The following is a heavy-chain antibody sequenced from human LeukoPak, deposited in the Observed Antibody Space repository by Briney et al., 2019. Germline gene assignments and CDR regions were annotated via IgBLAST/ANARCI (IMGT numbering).Heavy chain of an antibody. CDR3: ARGVDL. CDR2: ITHGGSP. CDR1: SGSLSGYY. J-gene: IGHJ2*01. V-gene: IGHV4-34*01. Sequence: SETLPLTCGVSSGSLSGYYWRWIQQPPGGGLEWLGEITHGGSPNHNPSLKSRVTISGDTSKKQFSLNLKSVTAADTGVYYCARGVDLWGRGTPVTVSS.